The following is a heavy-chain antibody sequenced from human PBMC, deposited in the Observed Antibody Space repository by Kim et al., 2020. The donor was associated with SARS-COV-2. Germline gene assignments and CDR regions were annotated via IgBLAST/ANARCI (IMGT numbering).Heavy chain of an antibody. V-gene: IGHV4-39*01. Sequence: NPSLNSRVTMSVDTSKNQFALKLSSVTAADTAVYYCARRGGYSTGRYPFDYWGQGTLVTVSS. J-gene: IGHJ4*02. CDR3: ARRGGYSTGRYPFDY. D-gene: IGHD6-19*01.